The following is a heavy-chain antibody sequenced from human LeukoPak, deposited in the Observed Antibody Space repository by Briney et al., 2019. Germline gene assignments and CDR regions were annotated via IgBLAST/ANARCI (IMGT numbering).Heavy chain of an antibody. CDR3: ARDKYYYDSSGGGYYFDY. Sequence: GGSLRLSCAASGFTFDDYAMHWVRQAPGKGLEWVSGISWNSGSIGYADSVKGRFTISRDNAKNSLYLQMNSLRAEDTAVYYCARDKYYYDSSGGGYYFDYWGQGTLVTVSS. CDR1: GFTFDDYA. CDR2: ISWNSGSI. V-gene: IGHV3-9*01. J-gene: IGHJ4*02. D-gene: IGHD3-22*01.